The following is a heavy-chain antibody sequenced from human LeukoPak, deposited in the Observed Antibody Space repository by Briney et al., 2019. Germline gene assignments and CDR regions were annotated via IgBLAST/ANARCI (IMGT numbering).Heavy chain of an antibody. CDR2: ISGSGGST. Sequence: GGSLRLSCAASGFTFSSYAMSWVRQAPGKGLEWVSAISGSGGSTYYADSVKGRFTISRGNSKNTLYLQMNSLRAEDTAVYYCAKDYDYIWGSYRQFDYWGQGTLVTVSS. CDR3: AKDYDYIWGSYRQFDY. CDR1: GFTFSSYA. D-gene: IGHD3-16*02. J-gene: IGHJ4*02. V-gene: IGHV3-23*01.